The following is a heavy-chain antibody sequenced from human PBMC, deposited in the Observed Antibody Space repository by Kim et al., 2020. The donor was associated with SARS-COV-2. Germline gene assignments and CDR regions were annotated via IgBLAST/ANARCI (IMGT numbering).Heavy chain of an antibody. Sequence: AQKFQERVTITRDMSTSTAYMELSSLRSEDTAVYYCAAGVLNDYGDYTDYWGQGTLVTVSS. J-gene: IGHJ4*02. V-gene: IGHV1-58*01. CDR3: AAGVLNDYGDYTDY. D-gene: IGHD4-17*01.